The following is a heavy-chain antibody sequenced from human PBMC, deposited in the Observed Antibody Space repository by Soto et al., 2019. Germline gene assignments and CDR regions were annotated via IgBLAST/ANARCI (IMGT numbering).Heavy chain of an antibody. Sequence: GGSLRLSCAASGFTFSSYSMNWVRQAPGKGLEWVSSISSSSSYIYYADSVKGRFTISRDNAKNSLYLQMNSLRAEDTAVYYCARVTQLTGSGSYYSGPNDAFDIWGQGTMVTVSS. CDR2: ISSSSSYI. J-gene: IGHJ3*02. CDR3: ARVTQLTGSGSYYSGPNDAFDI. V-gene: IGHV3-21*01. D-gene: IGHD3-10*01. CDR1: GFTFSSYS.